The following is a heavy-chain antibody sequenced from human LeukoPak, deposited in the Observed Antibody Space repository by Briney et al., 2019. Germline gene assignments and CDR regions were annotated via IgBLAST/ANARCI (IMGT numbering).Heavy chain of an antibody. D-gene: IGHD6-13*01. J-gene: IGHJ6*03. V-gene: IGHV1-69*13. CDR1: GGTFSSYA. Sequence: SVKVSCKASGGTFSSYAISWVRQAPGQGLEWMGGIIPIFGTANYAQKFQGRVTITADESTSTAYMELSSLRSEDAAVYYCASIAHRGSSWTDYYYYYMDVWGKGTTVTISS. CDR3: ASIAHRGSSWTDYYYYYMDV. CDR2: IIPIFGTA.